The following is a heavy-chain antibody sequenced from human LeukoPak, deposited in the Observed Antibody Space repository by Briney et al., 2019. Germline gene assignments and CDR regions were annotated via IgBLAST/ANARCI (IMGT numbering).Heavy chain of an antibody. Sequence: PSETLSLTCTVSGGSISSYYWSWIRQPAGKGLEWIGRIYTSGSTNYNPSLKSRVTMSVDTSKNQFSLKLSSVTAADTAVYYCARDFTIFGVVTKGPDYWGQGTLVTVSS. D-gene: IGHD3-3*01. J-gene: IGHJ4*02. CDR2: IYTSGST. CDR1: GGSISSYY. V-gene: IGHV4-4*07. CDR3: ARDFTIFGVVTKGPDY.